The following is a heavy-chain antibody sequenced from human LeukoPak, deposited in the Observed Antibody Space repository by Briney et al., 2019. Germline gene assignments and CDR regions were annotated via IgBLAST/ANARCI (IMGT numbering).Heavy chain of an antibody. V-gene: IGHV4-4*02. J-gene: IGHJ4*02. Sequence: SETLSLTCAVSGDSISSDIWWNWVRQPPGKGLEWIGEIHHSGGINYNPSLKSRVTISVDTSKNQFSLKLSSVTAADTAVYYCARGFGSSSYFDYWGQGTLVTVSS. CDR1: GDSISSDIW. CDR3: ARGFGSSSYFDY. D-gene: IGHD6-6*01. CDR2: IHHSGGI.